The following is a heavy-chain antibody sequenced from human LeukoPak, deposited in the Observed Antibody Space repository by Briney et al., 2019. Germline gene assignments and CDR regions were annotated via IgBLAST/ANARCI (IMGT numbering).Heavy chain of an antibody. V-gene: IGHV3-9*01. CDR1: GFTFDDYA. J-gene: IGHJ4*02. CDR3: AKIDYDSSGYYDYFDY. D-gene: IGHD3-22*01. Sequence: PGGSLRLSCAASGFTFDDYAMHWVRQAPGKGLEGVSGISWNSGSIGYADSVKGRFTISRDNAKNSLYLQMNSLRAEDTALYYCAKIDYDSSGYYDYFDYWGQGTLVTVSS. CDR2: ISWNSGSI.